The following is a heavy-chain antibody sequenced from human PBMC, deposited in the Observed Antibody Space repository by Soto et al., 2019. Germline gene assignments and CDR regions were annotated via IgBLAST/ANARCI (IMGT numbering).Heavy chain of an antibody. Sequence: SLKVSCTAAGGTFSSYAIRWVRQATGQGLEWMGGIIPISGTENYAQKFQGRVTITAEESTRTAYQELRSLSTEDTAVYYCATGYYCSWSYYPLYIWGQETMVTVS. J-gene: IGHJ3*02. CDR1: GGTFSSYA. CDR2: IIPISGTE. CDR3: ATGYYCSWSYYPLYI. D-gene: IGHD3-10*01. V-gene: IGHV1-69*13.